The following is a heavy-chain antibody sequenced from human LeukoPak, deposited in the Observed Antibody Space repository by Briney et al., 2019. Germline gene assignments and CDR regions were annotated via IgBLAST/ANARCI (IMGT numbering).Heavy chain of an antibody. CDR2: IKYSGST. J-gene: IGHJ6*03. CDR1: GGPLSGYY. Sequence: SETLSLTCAVYGGPLSGYYGSWIPQPPGKGLEWIGEIKYSGSTNYNPSLKSRVTISDTTSKNQFALKQSSLTAADTAVYYCARGAGYYGSGSPLAAIYYYYYMDVWGKGTTVTVSS. V-gene: IGHV4-34*01. CDR3: ARGAGYYGSGSPLAAIYYYYYMDV. D-gene: IGHD3-10*01.